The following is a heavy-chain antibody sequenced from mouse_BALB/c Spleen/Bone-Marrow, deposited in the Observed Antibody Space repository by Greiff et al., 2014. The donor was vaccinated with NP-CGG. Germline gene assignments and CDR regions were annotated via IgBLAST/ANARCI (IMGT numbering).Heavy chain of an antibody. CDR3: ARDRRYDLAWFAY. Sequence: DVHLVESGGGLVQPGGSLRLSCATSGFSFTAYYMRWVRQPPGKALEWLGFIRNKANGYTTEYSASVKGRFTISRDKSQSILYLQMNTLRAEDSATYYCARDRRYDLAWFAYWGQGTLLTVSA. D-gene: IGHD2-14*01. CDR2: IRNKANGYTT. J-gene: IGHJ3*01. CDR1: GFSFTAYY. V-gene: IGHV7-3*02.